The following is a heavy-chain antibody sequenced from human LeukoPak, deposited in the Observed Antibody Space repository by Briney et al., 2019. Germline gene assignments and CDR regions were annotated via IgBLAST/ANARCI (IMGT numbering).Heavy chain of an antibody. V-gene: IGHV4-4*07. CDR1: GGSISIYH. D-gene: IGHD3-3*01. Sequence: SETLSLTCTVSGGSISIYHWSWIRQPAGKGLEWIGRINTSGSTNYNPSLRSRVAMSIDTSKNHFSLKLSSVTAADTAVYYCARERDDFWSEIHGMDVWGQGTTVTVSS. CDR2: INTSGST. CDR3: ARERDDFWSEIHGMDV. J-gene: IGHJ6*02.